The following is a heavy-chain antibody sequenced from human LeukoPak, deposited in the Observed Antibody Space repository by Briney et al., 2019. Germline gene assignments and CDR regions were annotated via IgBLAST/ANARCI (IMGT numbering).Heavy chain of an antibody. CDR1: GGTFSSYA. CDR2: IIPIFGTA. D-gene: IGHD3-10*01. Sequence: ASVKVSCKASGGTFSSYAISWVRQAPGQGLEWMGGIIPIFGTANYAQKFQGRVTITADESTSTAYMELSSLRSEDTAVYYCARASTYYYGSGRQDFDYWGQGTLVTVSS. J-gene: IGHJ4*02. V-gene: IGHV1-69*13. CDR3: ARASTYYYGSGRQDFDY.